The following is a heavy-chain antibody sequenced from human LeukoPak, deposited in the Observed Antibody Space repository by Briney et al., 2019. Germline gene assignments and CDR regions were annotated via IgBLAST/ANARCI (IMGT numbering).Heavy chain of an antibody. Sequence: GGSLRLSCAASGFTVSSNYMSWVRQAPGKGLEWVSVIYSGGSTYYADSVKGRFTISRDNSKNTLYLQMNSLRAEDTAVYYCARDRTGGWFFDYWGQGTLSPSPQ. CDR3: ARDRTGGWFFDY. V-gene: IGHV3-66*01. J-gene: IGHJ4*02. D-gene: IGHD6-19*01. CDR1: GFTVSSNY. CDR2: IYSGGST.